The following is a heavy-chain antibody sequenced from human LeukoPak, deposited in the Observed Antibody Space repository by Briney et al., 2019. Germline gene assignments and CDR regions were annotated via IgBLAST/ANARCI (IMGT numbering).Heavy chain of an antibody. D-gene: IGHD3-10*01. CDR3: ASRRGVYRDWFDP. J-gene: IGHJ5*02. CDR2: ISSGSSYI. V-gene: IGHV3-21*01. CDR1: GFTFSNYA. Sequence: PGGSLRLSCAAYGFTFSNYAMNWVRQAPGKGLEWVSSISSGSSYIYYADSVKGRFTISRDNANNSLYLQMNSLRAEDTAVYYCASRRGVYRDWFDPWGQGTLVTVSS.